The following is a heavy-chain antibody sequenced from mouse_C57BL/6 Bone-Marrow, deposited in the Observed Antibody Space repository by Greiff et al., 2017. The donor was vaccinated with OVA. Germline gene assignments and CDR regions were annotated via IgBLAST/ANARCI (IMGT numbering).Heavy chain of an antibody. J-gene: IGHJ2*01. CDR2: ISNGGGST. Sequence: EVKLMESGGGLVQPGGSLKLSCAASGFTFSDYYMYWVRQTPEKRLEWVAYISNGGGSTYYPDTVKGRFTLPRDNAKNTLYLQMSRLKSEDTAMYYCARRGYDYGGYFDYWGQGTTLTVSS. V-gene: IGHV5-12*01. CDR1: GFTFSDYY. CDR3: ARRGYDYGGYFDY. D-gene: IGHD2-4*01.